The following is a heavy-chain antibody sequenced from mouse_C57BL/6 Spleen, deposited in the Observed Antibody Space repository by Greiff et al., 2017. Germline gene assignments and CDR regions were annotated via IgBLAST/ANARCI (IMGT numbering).Heavy chain of an antibody. CDR1: GYSITRGYY. CDR2: ISYDGSN. V-gene: IGHV3-6*01. J-gene: IGHJ3*01. CDR3: ARGGDDGYYWFAY. D-gene: IGHD2-3*01. Sequence: DVKLQESGPGLVKPSQSLSLTCSVTGYSITRGYYWNWIRQFPGNKLEWMGYISYDGSNNYNPSLKNRISIPRDTSKNQFFLKLNSVTTEDTATYYCARGGDDGYYWFAYWGQGTLVTVSA.